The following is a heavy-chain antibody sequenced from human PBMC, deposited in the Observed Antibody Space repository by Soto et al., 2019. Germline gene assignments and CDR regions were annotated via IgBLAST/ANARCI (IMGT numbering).Heavy chain of an antibody. D-gene: IGHD3-9*01. Sequence: SETLSLTCAVYGGSFSGYYWSWIRQPPGKGLEWIGEINHSGSTNYNPSLKSRVTISVDTSKNQFSLKLSSVTAADTAVYYCARGIAALRYSDWHYFDYWGQGTLVTVSS. V-gene: IGHV4-34*01. CDR2: INHSGST. CDR1: GGSFSGYY. J-gene: IGHJ4*02. CDR3: ARGIAALRYSDWHYFDY.